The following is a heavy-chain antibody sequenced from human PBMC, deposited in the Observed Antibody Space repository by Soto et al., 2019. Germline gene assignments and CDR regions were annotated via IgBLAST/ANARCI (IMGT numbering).Heavy chain of an antibody. J-gene: IGHJ3*01. D-gene: IGHD1-7*01. Sequence: LQAVESGGGLVQPGGSLRLSCEASGLSFDLYAMHWVRQVPGGGLQWVAGISWDSGSLDYEASVRGRFTVSRDNAKATLYLQMNSLRVGDTALYYCARTINWNYPPFDLWGQGTMVTVSS. V-gene: IGHV3-9*01. CDR1: GLSFDLYA. CDR2: ISWDSGSL. CDR3: ARTINWNYPPFDL.